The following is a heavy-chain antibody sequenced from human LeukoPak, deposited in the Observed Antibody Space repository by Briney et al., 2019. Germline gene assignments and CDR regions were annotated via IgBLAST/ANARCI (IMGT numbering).Heavy chain of an antibody. CDR3: ADLGTSD. CDR2: ITSDGSAK. Sequence: GGSLRLSCAVSGFRFSSQWMTWVRQAPGTGLEWVATITSDGSAKYHVDSVKGRFTISRDNAKNLVYLQMSILRAEDTAVYYCADLGTSDCGQGTLVTVSS. D-gene: IGHD1-7*01. J-gene: IGHJ4*02. V-gene: IGHV3-7*01. CDR1: GFRFSSQW.